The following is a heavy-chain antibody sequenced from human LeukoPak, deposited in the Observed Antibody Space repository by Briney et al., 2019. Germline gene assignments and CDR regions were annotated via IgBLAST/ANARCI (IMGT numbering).Heavy chain of an antibody. J-gene: IGHJ4*02. Sequence: PVKVSCKASGGTFSSYAISWVRQAPGQGLEWMGGIIPIFGTANYAQKFQGRVTITADESTSTAYMELSSLRSEDTAVYYCAREDYGGNSARSFDYWGQGTLVTVSS. CDR3: AREDYGGNSARSFDY. V-gene: IGHV1-69*01. CDR2: IIPIFGTA. CDR1: GGTFSSYA. D-gene: IGHD4-23*01.